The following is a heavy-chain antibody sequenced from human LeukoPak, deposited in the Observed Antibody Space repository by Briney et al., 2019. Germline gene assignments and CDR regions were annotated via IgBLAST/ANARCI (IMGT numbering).Heavy chain of an antibody. CDR2: ISNSDGST. Sequence: PGGSLRLSCAASAFTFSSYAMSWVRQAPGKGLEWVSTISNSDGSTYYADSVKGRFTISGDNSENTLCLQMNSLRAEDTAVYYCAKATGYLLWGQGTLVIVSS. J-gene: IGHJ4*02. CDR1: AFTFSSYA. CDR3: AKATGYLL. V-gene: IGHV3-23*01. D-gene: IGHD1-14*01.